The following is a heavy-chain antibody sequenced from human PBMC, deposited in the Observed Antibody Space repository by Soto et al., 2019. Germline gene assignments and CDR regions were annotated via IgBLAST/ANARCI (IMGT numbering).Heavy chain of an antibody. D-gene: IGHD2-15*01. CDR2: IWYDGSNK. J-gene: IGHJ4*02. CDR3: ARGFGGSSAGY. V-gene: IGHV3-33*01. CDR1: GFTFSSYG. Sequence: QVQLVESGGGVVQPGRSLRLSCAASGFTFSSYGMHWVRQAPGKGLEWVAVIWYDGSNKYYADSVKGRFTISRDNSKNTLYLQMNSLRAEDTAVYYCARGFGGSSAGYWGQGTLVTVSS.